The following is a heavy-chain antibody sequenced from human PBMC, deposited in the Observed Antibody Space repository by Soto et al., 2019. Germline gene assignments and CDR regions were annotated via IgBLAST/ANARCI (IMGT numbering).Heavy chain of an antibody. CDR3: TSQKWFGELLSDY. D-gene: IGHD3-10*01. V-gene: IGHV3-15*01. J-gene: IGHJ4*02. CDR1: GFTFSNAW. Sequence: EVQLVESGGGLVKPGGSLRLSCAASGFTFSNAWMSWVRQAPGKGLEWGGRIKSKTDGGTTDYAAPVKGRFTISRDDSKNTLYLQMNSRKTEATAVYYCTSQKWFGELLSDYGGQGTLVTVSS. CDR2: IKSKTDGGTT.